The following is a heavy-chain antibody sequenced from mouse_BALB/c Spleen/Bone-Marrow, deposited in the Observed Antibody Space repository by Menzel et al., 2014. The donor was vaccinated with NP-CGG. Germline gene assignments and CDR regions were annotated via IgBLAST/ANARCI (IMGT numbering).Heavy chain of an antibody. Sequence: EVQLQESGPGLVKPSQTVSLTCTVTGISITTGNYRWSWIRQFPGNKLEWIGYIYYSGTITYNPSLTSRTTITRDTSKNQFFLEMNSLTAEDTATYYCARDGGDVDFDYWGQGTTPTVSS. J-gene: IGHJ2*01. D-gene: IGHD3-3*01. CDR3: ARDGGDVDFDY. CDR1: GISITTGNYR. V-gene: IGHV3-5*02. CDR2: IYYSGTI.